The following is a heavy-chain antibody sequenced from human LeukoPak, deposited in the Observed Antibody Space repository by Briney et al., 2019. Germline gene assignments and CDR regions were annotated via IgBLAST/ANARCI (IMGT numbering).Heavy chain of an antibody. CDR2: ISGSGGST. Sequence: GGSLRLSCAASGFTFSSYAMSWVRQAPGKGLEWVSAISGSGGSTYYADSVKGRFTISRDNSKNTLYLQMNSLRGEDTAVYFCANGVGIPAYYDSSGYSLFGYWGQGTLVTVSS. J-gene: IGHJ4*02. CDR1: GFTFSSYA. V-gene: IGHV3-23*01. CDR3: ANGVGIPAYYDSSGYSLFGY. D-gene: IGHD3-22*01.